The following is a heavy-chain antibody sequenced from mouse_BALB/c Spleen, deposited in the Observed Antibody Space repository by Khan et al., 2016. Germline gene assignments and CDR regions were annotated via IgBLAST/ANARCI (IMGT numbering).Heavy chain of an antibody. CDR1: GYSITSDYA. D-gene: IGHD1-2*01. CDR3: TRSPTATGCFDV. CDR2: IWYSGST. Sequence: EVQLQESGPGLVKPSQSLSLTCTVTGYSITSDYAWNWIRQFPGNQLEWMGYIWYSGSTTYNPSLKSRISINRDTSKNQFFLKLYSVTTADTASYDWTRSPTATGCFDVWGAGTTVTVSS. J-gene: IGHJ1*01. V-gene: IGHV3-2*02.